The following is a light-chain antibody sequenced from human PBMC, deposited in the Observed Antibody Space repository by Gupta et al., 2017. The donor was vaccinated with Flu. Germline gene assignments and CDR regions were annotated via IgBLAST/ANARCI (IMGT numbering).Light chain of an antibody. CDR3: QHYGSSIFT. V-gene: IGKV3-20*01. Sequence: IVLTQSPGTLSLSPGERATLSCRASQSVSRSSLAWYQQKPGQAPRLLIYAASSRATGIPDRFSGSGSGTDFTLTISRLEPEDFAVYYCQHYGSSIFTFGPGTKVDIK. CDR2: AAS. J-gene: IGKJ3*01. CDR1: QSVSRSS.